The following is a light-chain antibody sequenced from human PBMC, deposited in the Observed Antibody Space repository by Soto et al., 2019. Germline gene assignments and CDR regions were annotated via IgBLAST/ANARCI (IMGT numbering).Light chain of an antibody. CDR1: QSVFARY. V-gene: IGKV3-20*01. J-gene: IGKJ1*01. CDR3: QQYGTSPTWT. Sequence: EIVLTQSPGTLSLSPGERATLSCRASQSVFARYLAWYQQKPGQAPRLLIFGASSRATGIPDRFSGSGSGTDFTLTISGLEPEDCAVYYCQQYGTSPTWTFGQGTKVEIK. CDR2: GAS.